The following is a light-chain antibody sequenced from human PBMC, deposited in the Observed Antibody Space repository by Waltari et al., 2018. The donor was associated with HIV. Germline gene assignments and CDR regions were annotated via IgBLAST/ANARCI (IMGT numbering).Light chain of an antibody. CDR2: RTN. J-gene: IGLJ3*02. V-gene: IGLV1-47*01. CDR1: NSNIRGTS. Sequence: QSVLTHPPSASGTPGQRVTIPCSASNSNIRGTSDSWYQQLPGTSPKVRIYRTNRRSSGVPDRFSGSKSGTSASLAISGLRSEDEADYYCAAWDDSLSGPVFGGGTKLTVL. CDR3: AAWDDSLSGPV.